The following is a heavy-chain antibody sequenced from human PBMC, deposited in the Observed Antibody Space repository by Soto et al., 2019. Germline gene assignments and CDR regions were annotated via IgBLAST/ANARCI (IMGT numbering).Heavy chain of an antibody. CDR3: AKGDYYDPHFDY. CDR2: IYSGGAA. J-gene: IGHJ4*02. D-gene: IGHD3-22*01. V-gene: IGHV3-53*01. CDR1: GFTVISNY. Sequence: GGSLRLSCAASGFTVISNYVNWVRQAPGKGLEWVSVIYSGGAAHYADSVKGRFTISRDSSKSTVYLQMNSLTAEDTAVYFCAKGDYYDPHFDYWGQGTQGTVSA.